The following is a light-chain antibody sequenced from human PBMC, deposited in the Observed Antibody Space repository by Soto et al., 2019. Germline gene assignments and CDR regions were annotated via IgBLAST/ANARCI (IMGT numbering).Light chain of an antibody. Sequence: DIQMTQSPSTLSASVGDRVTITCRASQSISSWLAWYQQKPGKAPNLLIYDASSLQSGVQSRFSGSGSGTEFTLTITSLQPDDLATYYCQQYHSYSRTFGQGTKVEIK. J-gene: IGKJ1*01. CDR1: QSISSW. CDR3: QQYHSYSRT. CDR2: DAS. V-gene: IGKV1-5*01.